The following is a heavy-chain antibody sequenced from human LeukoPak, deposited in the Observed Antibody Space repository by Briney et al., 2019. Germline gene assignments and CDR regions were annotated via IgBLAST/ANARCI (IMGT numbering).Heavy chain of an antibody. V-gene: IGHV3-23*01. CDR1: GFTFSSYA. J-gene: IGHJ4*02. Sequence: PGGSLRLSCAASGFTFSSYAMSWVRQAPGKGLEWVSAISGSGVTTYYADSVKGRFTISRDNSKHTLHLQMNSLRAEDTAVYYCARIYSYAHRYFDYWGQGTLVTVSS. CDR3: ARIYSYAHRYFDY. D-gene: IGHD5-18*01. CDR2: ISGSGVTT.